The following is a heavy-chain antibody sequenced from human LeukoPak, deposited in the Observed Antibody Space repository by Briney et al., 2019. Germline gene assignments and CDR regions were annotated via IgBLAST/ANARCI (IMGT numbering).Heavy chain of an antibody. D-gene: IGHD5-24*01. J-gene: IGHJ3*02. V-gene: IGHV3-64*04. CDR2: ISSNGGST. CDR1: GFTLSSYA. CDR3: AKKMDDAFDI. Sequence: PGGSLRLSCSASGFTLSSYAMHWVRQAPGKGLEYVSAISSNGGSTYYADSVKGRFTISRDNAKNSLYLQMNNLRAEDTAVYYCAKKMDDAFDIWGQGTMVTVSS.